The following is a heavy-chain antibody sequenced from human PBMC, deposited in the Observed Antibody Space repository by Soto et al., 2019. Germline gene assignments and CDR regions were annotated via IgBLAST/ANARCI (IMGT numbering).Heavy chain of an antibody. V-gene: IGHV3-30*04. D-gene: IGHD6-25*01. CDR1: GFTFSNHA. CDR2: IARDGRDK. CDR3: ARDLRTIAAYYFDL. Sequence: QVQLVESGGGVVQPGRSLRLSCVGYGFTFSNHAMHWVRQAPGKGLEWVAVIARDGRDKHYADSVKGRFTISRDNSKLSLNLQRDSLRTEDTAVYYCARDLRTIAAYYFDLWGQGTQVTVSP. J-gene: IGHJ4*02.